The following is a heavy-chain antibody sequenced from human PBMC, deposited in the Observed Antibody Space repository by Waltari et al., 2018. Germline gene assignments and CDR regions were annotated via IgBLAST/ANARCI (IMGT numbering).Heavy chain of an antibody. Sequence: QVQLVQSGAEVKKPGSSVKVSCKASGGTFSSYAISWVRQAPGQGLEWMGGIIPILGIANYAQKFQGRLTITADKSTSTAYMELSSLRSEDTAVYYCARGGGNPYYYYYMDVWGKGTTVTVSS. CDR1: GGTFSSYA. CDR3: ARGGGNPYYYYYMDV. V-gene: IGHV1-69*10. CDR2: IIPILGIA. J-gene: IGHJ6*03. D-gene: IGHD2-15*01.